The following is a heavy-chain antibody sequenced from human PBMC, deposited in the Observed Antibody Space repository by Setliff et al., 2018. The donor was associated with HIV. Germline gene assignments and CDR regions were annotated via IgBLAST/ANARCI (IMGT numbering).Heavy chain of an antibody. D-gene: IGHD2-15*01. CDR3: ARDIVVVVAAPDAFDI. CDR1: GYTFTSYG. Sequence: GASVKVSCKASGYTFTSYGISWVRQAPGQGLEWMGWISAYSGNTNYAQKLQGRVTMTTDTSTSTAYMELRSLRSDDTAVYYCARDIVVVVAAPDAFDIWGQGTMVTV. CDR2: ISAYSGNT. J-gene: IGHJ3*02. V-gene: IGHV1-18*01.